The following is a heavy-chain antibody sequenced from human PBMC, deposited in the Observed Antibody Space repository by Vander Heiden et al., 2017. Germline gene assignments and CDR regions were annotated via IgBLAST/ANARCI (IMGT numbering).Heavy chain of an antibody. V-gene: IGHV3-7*01. CDR3: ARRRCSSTSCFFDY. J-gene: IGHJ4*02. CDR2: INQDGSEK. CDR1: GLTFGNYW. Sequence: EVQLVESGGGLVQPGGSLRLSCAASGLTFGNYWMSWVRQAPGKGLEWVANINQDGSEKYYVDSVKGRFTISRDNAKNSLYLQMNSLRAEDTAVYYCARRRCSSTSCFFDYWGQGTLVTVSS. D-gene: IGHD2-2*01.